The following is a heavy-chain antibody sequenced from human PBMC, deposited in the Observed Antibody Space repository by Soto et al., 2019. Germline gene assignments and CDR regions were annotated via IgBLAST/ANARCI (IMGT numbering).Heavy chain of an antibody. CDR2: INHSGST. J-gene: IGHJ4*02. D-gene: IGHD5-12*01. Sequence: SETLSLTCAVYGGSFSGYYWSWIRQPPGKGLEWIGEINHSGSTNYNPSLKSRVTISVDTSKNQFSLKLSSVTAADTAVYYCASQYSGYEVFDYWGQGTLVTVSS. CDR1: GGSFSGYY. V-gene: IGHV4-34*01. CDR3: ASQYSGYEVFDY.